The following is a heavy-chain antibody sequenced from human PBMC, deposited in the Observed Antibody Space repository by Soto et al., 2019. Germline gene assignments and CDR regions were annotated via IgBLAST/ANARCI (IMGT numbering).Heavy chain of an antibody. Sequence: EVQLVESGGGLVKPGESLRLSCVASGFTFKNYNMNLVRQAPGKGLEWVSSIGGSDTFTYYADSVKGRFTISRDNAKSSLFLQMNSLRVEDTAGYFCVRDGSLLGMTRWGQGPLLTVSS. CDR3: VRDGSLLGMTR. CDR2: IGGSDTFT. CDR1: GFTFKNYN. J-gene: IGHJ4*02. D-gene: IGHD3-10*01. V-gene: IGHV3-21*02.